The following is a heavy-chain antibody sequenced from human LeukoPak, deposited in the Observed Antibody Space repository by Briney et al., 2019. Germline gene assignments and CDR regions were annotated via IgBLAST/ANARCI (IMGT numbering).Heavy chain of an antibody. CDR3: AGIVATITWHYYYYYMDV. V-gene: IGHV3-7*01. CDR1: GFTFSSYW. J-gene: IGHJ6*03. Sequence: PGGSLRLSCAASGFTFSSYWMSWVRQAPGKGLEWVANIKQDGSEKYYVDSVKGRFTISRDNAKNSLYLQMNSLRAEDTAVYYCAGIVATITWHYYYYYMDVWGKGTTVTVSS. D-gene: IGHD5-12*01. CDR2: IKQDGSEK.